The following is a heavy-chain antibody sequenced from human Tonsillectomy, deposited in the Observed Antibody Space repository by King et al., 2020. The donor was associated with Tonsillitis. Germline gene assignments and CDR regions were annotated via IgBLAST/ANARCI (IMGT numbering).Heavy chain of an antibody. Sequence: QLQESGPGLVKASETLSLTCTVSGGSIIGSYWSWIRQPPGKGLEWIGYIYYSGSSNHNPSLKSRATISIATSKNQFSLKLSSVTAADTAVYYCARGKRWLQMAFDIWGQGTLVTVSS. CDR1: GGSIIGSY. CDR3: ARGKRWLQMAFDI. V-gene: IGHV4-59*01. CDR2: IYYSGSS. D-gene: IGHD5-24*01. J-gene: IGHJ3*02.